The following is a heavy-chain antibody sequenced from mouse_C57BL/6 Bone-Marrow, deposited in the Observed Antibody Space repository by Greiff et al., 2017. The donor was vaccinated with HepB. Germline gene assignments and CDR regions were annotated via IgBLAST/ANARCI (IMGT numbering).Heavy chain of an antibody. D-gene: IGHD1-1*01. J-gene: IGHJ2*01. CDR2: IHPNSGST. CDR1: GYTFTSYW. V-gene: IGHV1-64*01. CDR3: ARRGVVERHYFDY. Sequence: QVQLQQPGAELVKPGASVKLSCKASGYTFTSYWMHWVKQRPGQGLEWIGMIHPNSGSTNYNEKFKSKATLTVDKSSSTAYMQLSSLTSEDAAVYYCARRGVVERHYFDYWGQGTTLTVSS.